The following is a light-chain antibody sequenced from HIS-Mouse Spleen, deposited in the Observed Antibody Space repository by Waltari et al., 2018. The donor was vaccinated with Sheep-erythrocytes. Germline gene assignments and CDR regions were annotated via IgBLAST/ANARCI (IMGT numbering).Light chain of an antibody. CDR2: LGS. Sequence: LPVTPGEPASISCRSSQSLLHSNGYNYLDWYLQKPGQSPQLLIYLGSNRASGVPDRFSGSGSGTDFTLKISRVEAEDVGVYYCMQALQTPRTFGQGTKVEIK. J-gene: IGKJ1*01. V-gene: IGKV2-28*01. CDR1: QSLLHSNGYNY. CDR3: MQALQTPRT.